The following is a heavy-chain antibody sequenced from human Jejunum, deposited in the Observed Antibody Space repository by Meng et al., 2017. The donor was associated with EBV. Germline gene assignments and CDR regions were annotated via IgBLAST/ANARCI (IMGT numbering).Heavy chain of an antibody. J-gene: IGHJ4*02. CDR3: SRDEKLGPYYFDD. V-gene: IGHV1-3*01. CDR1: GYTFINYG. Sequence: QVQLVQSGAEVKKPXXSVKVXCEASGYTFINYGIHWLRQAPGQRLELMGWINPGNGNTLYSQKFQGRVTITRDTSASTAYVELSRLRSEDTAVYYCSRDEKLGPYYFDDWGQGTLVTVSS. CDR2: INPGNGNT.